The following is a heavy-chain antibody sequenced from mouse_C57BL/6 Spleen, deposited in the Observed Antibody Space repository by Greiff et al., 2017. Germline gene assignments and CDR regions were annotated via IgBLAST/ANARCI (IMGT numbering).Heavy chain of an antibody. D-gene: IGHD2-5*01. CDR2: IHPNSGST. CDR3: AWAYSNWDFDY. V-gene: IGHV1-64*01. J-gene: IGHJ2*01. Sequence: QVQLQQPGAELVKPGASVKLSCKASGYTFTSYWMHWVKQRPGQGLEWIGMIHPNSGSTNYNEKFKSKATLTVDKSSSTAYMQLSSLTSEDSAVYYCAWAYSNWDFDYWGQGTTLTVSS. CDR1: GYTFTSYW.